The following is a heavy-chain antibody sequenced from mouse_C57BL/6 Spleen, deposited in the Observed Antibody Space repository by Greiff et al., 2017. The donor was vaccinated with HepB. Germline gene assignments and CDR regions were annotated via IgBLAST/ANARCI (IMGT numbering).Heavy chain of an antibody. CDR1: GYTFTSYW. CDR2: INPSSGYT. D-gene: IGHD2-4*01. CDR3: AGGITTAGYYFDY. J-gene: IGHJ2*01. Sequence: QVQLQQSGAELAKPGASVKLSCKASGYTFTSYWMHWVKQRPGQGQEWIGYINPSSGYTKYNQKFKDKATLTADKSSSTAYMQLSSLTYEDSAVYYCAGGITTAGYYFDYWGQGTTLTVSS. V-gene: IGHV1-7*01.